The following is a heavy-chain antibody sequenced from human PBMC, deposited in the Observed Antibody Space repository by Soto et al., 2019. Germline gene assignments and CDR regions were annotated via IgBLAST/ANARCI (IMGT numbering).Heavy chain of an antibody. Sequence: GGSLRLSCAASGFTFSSYAMSWVRQAPGKGLEWVSAISGSGGSTYYADSVKGQVTISADKSISTAYLQWSSLKASDTAMYYCARQNEYYYDSSGYRPSGVDVWGQGTTVTVSS. CDR1: GFTFSSYA. CDR2: ISGSGGST. J-gene: IGHJ6*02. CDR3: ARQNEYYYDSSGYRPSGVDV. V-gene: IGHV3-23*01. D-gene: IGHD3-22*01.